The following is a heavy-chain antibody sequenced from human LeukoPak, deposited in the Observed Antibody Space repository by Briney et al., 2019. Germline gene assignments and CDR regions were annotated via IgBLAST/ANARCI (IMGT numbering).Heavy chain of an antibody. Sequence: PSETLSLTCTVSGGSISSYYWSWIRQPPGKGLEWIGYIYYSGSTNYNPSLKSRVTISVDTSKNQFSLKLTSVTAADTAVYYCARGTVTMDYWGRGTLVTVSS. CDR1: GGSISSYY. CDR2: IYYSGST. CDR3: ARGTVTMDY. J-gene: IGHJ4*02. D-gene: IGHD4-17*01. V-gene: IGHV4-59*01.